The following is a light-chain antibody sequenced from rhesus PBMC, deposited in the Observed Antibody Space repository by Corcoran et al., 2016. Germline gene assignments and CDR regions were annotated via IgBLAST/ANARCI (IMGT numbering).Light chain of an antibody. CDR1: QGISNN. Sequence: DIQMTQSPSSLSASVGDTVTITCRASQGISNNLAWYQQKPGKVPKLLIYYASTLHTGVPSRFSGSGSGTDFILTISSLQPEDFATYYCQHGYATPYNFGQGTKVEIK. J-gene: IGKJ2*01. CDR2: YAS. CDR3: QHGYATPYN. V-gene: IGKV1S15*01.